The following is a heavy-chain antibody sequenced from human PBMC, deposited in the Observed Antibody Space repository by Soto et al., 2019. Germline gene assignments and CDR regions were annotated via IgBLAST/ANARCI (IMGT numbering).Heavy chain of an antibody. CDR1: GFTFQNYH. Sequence: QVQLVQSGAEVKEPGASVKVSCKASGFTFQNYHMHWVRQAPGQGLEWMGIIHPSGDTTTYAQNFQGRLAMTRDTSTSTAYMELSSRTSEDTAVYYCAKDLWGSWTVDYWGQGTLITVSS. D-gene: IGHD3-16*01. CDR2: IHPSGDTT. V-gene: IGHV1-46*02. J-gene: IGHJ4*02. CDR3: AKDLWGSWTVDY.